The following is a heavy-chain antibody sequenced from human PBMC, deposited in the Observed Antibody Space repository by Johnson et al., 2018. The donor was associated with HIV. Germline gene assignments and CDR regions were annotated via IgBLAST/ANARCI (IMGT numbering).Heavy chain of an antibody. CDR1: GFTVSSNY. CDR2: VYSGGSI. V-gene: IGHV3-66*01. Sequence: VQLMESGGGLVQPGGSLRLSCAASGFTVSSNYMSWVRQAPEMGLVWVSIVYSGGSIYFADSVKGRFTISRDNSKNTLYLQMNSLRAEDTAVYYCARACRDGYTCDAFDIWGQGTMVTVSS. CDR3: ARACRDGYTCDAFDI. J-gene: IGHJ3*02. D-gene: IGHD5-24*01.